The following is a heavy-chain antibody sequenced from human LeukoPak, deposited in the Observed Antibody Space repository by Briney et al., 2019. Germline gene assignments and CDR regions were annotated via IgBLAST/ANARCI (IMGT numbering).Heavy chain of an antibody. J-gene: IGHJ4*02. CDR3: ARDSGERGSRSYLIAY. Sequence: RVASVKVSCKASGYTFTGYYMHWVRQAPGQGLEWMGWINPNSGGTNYAQKFQGRVTMTRDTSISTAYMELSRLRSDDTAVYYCARDSGERGSRSYLIAYWGQGTLVTVSS. V-gene: IGHV1-2*02. CDR1: GYTFTGYY. CDR2: INPNSGGT. D-gene: IGHD3-10*01.